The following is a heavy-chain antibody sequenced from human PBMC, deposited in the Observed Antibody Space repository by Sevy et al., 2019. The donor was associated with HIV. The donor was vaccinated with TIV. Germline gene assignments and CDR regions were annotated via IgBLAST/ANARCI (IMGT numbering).Heavy chain of an antibody. J-gene: IGHJ6*02. D-gene: IGHD3-10*01. CDR2: SSGSGGST. Sequence: GGSLRLSCAASGFTFSSRAMSWVRQAPGKGLEWVSISSGSGGSTYYADSVKGRFTISRDNSKNTLYLQMNSLRAEDTAIYYWAKDRGGNYYYGMDVWGQGTTVTVSS. CDR3: AKDRGGNYYYGMDV. CDR1: GFTFSSRA. V-gene: IGHV3-23*01.